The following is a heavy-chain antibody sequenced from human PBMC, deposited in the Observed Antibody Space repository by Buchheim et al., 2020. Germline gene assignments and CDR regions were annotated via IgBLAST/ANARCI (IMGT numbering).Heavy chain of an antibody. V-gene: IGHV1-46*01. CDR3: ARAASSGRRFDY. CDR2: INPSAGST. Sequence: QVQLVQSGAEVKEPGASVKVSCKASGYTFTSYYMHWVRQAPGQGLEWMGVINPSAGSTTYAQKFQGRLTMTRDTSTTTVYMEVGSLRVEDTAVYFCARAASSGRRFDYWGQRT. D-gene: IGHD1-26*01. CDR1: GYTFTSYY. J-gene: IGHJ4*02.